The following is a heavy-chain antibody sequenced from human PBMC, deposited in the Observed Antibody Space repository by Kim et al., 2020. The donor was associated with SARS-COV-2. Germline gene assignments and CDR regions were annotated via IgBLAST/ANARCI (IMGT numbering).Heavy chain of an antibody. V-gene: IGHV4-59*01. CDR1: GGSIRSYY. D-gene: IGHD1-26*01. CDR2: VYHTGNT. CDR3: ASSGVGAVGWFDP. J-gene: IGHJ5*02. Sequence: SETLSLTCGVSGGSIRSYYWTWIRQPPGKRLEWIGYVYHTGNTNYNPSLRGRVTISLDTSKRQFSLTLTSVTAADTAVYYCASSGVGAVGWFDPWGQGTLVSVSS.